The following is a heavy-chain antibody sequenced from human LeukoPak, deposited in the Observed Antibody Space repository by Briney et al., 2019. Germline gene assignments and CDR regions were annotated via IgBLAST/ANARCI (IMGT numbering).Heavy chain of an antibody. CDR1: GGSISSYY. D-gene: IGHD2-2*01. V-gene: IGHV4-59*01. CDR3: ARAVYCSSTSCYNFDY. J-gene: IGHJ4*02. CDR2: IYYSGST. Sequence: SETLSLTCTVSGGSISSYYWSWIRQPPGKGLEWIGYIYYSGSTNYNPSLKSRVTISVDTSKNQFSLKLSSMTAADTAVYYCARAVYCSSTSCYNFDYWGQGTLVTVSS.